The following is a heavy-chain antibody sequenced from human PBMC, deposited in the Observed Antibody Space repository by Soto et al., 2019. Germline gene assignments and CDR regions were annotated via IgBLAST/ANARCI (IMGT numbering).Heavy chain of an antibody. CDR1: GFSLSKPRMG. Sequence: QVTLKESGPVLVKPTETLTLTCTVSGFSLSKPRMGVSWIRQPPGKALEWLAHIFSNDEQSYTTSLKTRLTISKDTSKSQVVLTMTNLDPVDTASYYCARMAATGLYYGMDVWGLGTTVTVSS. CDR2: IFSNDEQ. J-gene: IGHJ6*02. CDR3: ARMAATGLYYGMDV. D-gene: IGHD1-1*01. V-gene: IGHV2-26*01.